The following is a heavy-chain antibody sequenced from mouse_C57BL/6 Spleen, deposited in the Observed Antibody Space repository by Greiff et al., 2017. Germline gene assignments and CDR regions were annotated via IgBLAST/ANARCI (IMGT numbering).Heavy chain of an antibody. D-gene: IGHD2-5*01. CDR2: IDPEDGDT. V-gene: IGHV14-1*01. Sequence: EVQLQQSGAELVRPGASVKLSCTASGFNIKDYYMHWVKQRPEQGLEWIGRIDPEDGDTEYAPKFQGQATMTADTSSNTAYLQLSSLTSEDTAVYYCTTLLYSNYVFFDYWGQGTTLTVSS. J-gene: IGHJ2*01. CDR3: TTLLYSNYVFFDY. CDR1: GFNIKDYY.